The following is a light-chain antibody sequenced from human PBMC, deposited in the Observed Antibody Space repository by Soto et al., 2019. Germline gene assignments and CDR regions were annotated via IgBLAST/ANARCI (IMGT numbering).Light chain of an antibody. Sequence: QSALTQPASVSGSPGQSITISCTGTSSDVGGYNYVSWYQQHPGKAPKLMIYEVSNRPSGVSNRFSGSKSGNTASLTISGLQDEDEADYYCSSYTSRSTLVFGTGTKVTVL. CDR2: EVS. CDR1: SSDVGGYNY. CDR3: SSYTSRSTLV. V-gene: IGLV2-14*01. J-gene: IGLJ1*01.